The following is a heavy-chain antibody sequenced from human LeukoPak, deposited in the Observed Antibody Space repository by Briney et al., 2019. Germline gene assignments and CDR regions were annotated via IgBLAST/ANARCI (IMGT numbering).Heavy chain of an antibody. Sequence: GGSLRLSCAASGFTFSSYGMHWVRQAPGKGLEWVAFIRYDGSNKYYADSVKGRLTISRDNSKNTLYLQMNSLRAEDTAVYYCAKDLDSSPTVRYYYYYMDVWGKGTTVTVSS. D-gene: IGHD6-13*01. V-gene: IGHV3-30*02. CDR2: IRYDGSNK. CDR3: AKDLDSSPTVRYYYYYMDV. CDR1: GFTFSSYG. J-gene: IGHJ6*03.